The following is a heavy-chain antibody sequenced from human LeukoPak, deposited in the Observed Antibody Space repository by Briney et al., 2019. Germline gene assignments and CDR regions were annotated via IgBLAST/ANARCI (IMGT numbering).Heavy chain of an antibody. J-gene: IGHJ3*02. CDR2: IHHSGST. Sequence: PSETLSLTCSVSGYSISSDSYWGWIRQPPGRGLGWIGSIHHSGSTFYNPSLKSRVTISVDTSKNQFSLKLSSGTAADTAVYYGARQKCTSTSCLTKNAFDIWGQGTMGTVSS. CDR1: GYSISSDSY. D-gene: IGHD2-2*01. CDR3: ARQKCTSTSCLTKNAFDI. V-gene: IGHV4-38-2*02.